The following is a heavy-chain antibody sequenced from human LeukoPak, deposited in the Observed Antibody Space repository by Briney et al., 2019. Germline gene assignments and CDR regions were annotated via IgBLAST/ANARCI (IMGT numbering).Heavy chain of an antibody. V-gene: IGHV3-74*01. CDR3: ATLNSFGHDY. J-gene: IGHJ4*02. Sequence: GGSLRLSCAASGFSFSSCWMHWVRQPPGKGLVWVSRIDTDGRTTTYADSVKGRFTISRDNARNTVYLQINSLRAEDRAVYYCATLNSFGHDYWGQGTLVTVSS. CDR1: GFSFSSCW. D-gene: IGHD5-18*01. CDR2: IDTDGRTT.